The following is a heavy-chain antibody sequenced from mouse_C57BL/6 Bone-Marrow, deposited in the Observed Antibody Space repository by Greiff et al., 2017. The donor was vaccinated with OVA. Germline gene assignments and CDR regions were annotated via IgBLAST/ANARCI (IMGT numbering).Heavy chain of an antibody. CDR2: IDPENGDT. D-gene: IGHD1-1*01. Sequence: EVQLQQSGAELVRPGASVKLSCTASGFNIKDDYMHWVKQRPEQGLEWIGWIDPENGDTEYASKFQGKATITADTSSNTAYLRLSSLTSEDTAVYYCTTFRYYGSGPNWYFDVWGTGTTVTVSS. CDR1: GFNIKDDY. J-gene: IGHJ1*03. CDR3: TTFRYYGSGPNWYFDV. V-gene: IGHV14-4*01.